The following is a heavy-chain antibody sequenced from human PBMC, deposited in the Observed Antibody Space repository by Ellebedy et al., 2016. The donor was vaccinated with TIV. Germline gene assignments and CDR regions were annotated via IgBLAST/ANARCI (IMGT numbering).Heavy chain of an antibody. J-gene: IGHJ5*02. CDR1: GFTFSSHA. CDR3: ARGGSVSALYNWFDP. V-gene: IGHV3-23*01. D-gene: IGHD6-19*01. CDR2: ISARGGSA. Sequence: PGGSLRLSCAASGFTFSSHAMSWVRQTPGKGLEWVSAISARGGSAYYAESVKGRFTMSRDNSRNTLYLQMNSLRAEDTAVYYCARGGSVSALYNWFDPWGRGTLVTVSS.